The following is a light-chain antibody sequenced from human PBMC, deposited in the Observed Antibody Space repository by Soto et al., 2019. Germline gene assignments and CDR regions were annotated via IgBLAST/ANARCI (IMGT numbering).Light chain of an antibody. Sequence: QSALTQPASVSGSPGQSITISCTGTISDVGRYNLVSWYQQHPGKAPKLMIYEGSKRPSGVSNRFSGSKSGSTASLTISGLQAEDEADYHCCSYAGVSTVIFGGGTKVTVL. J-gene: IGLJ2*01. V-gene: IGLV2-23*01. CDR1: ISDVGRYNL. CDR3: CSYAGVSTVI. CDR2: EGS.